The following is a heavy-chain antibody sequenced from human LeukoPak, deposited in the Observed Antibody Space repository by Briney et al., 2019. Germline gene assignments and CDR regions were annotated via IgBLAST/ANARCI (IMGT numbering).Heavy chain of an antibody. CDR1: GYMFTSCY. CDR2: INPSGGST. J-gene: IGHJ4*02. Sequence: ASVKVPCKPSGYMFTSCYIHWVRQAPGQGLEWMGIINPSGGSTSYAQKFQGRVTMTRDTSTSTVYMELSSLRSEDTAVYYCARGLGYCRSTNCYFDYWGQGTLVTVSS. V-gene: IGHV1-46*01. CDR3: ARGLGYCRSTNCYFDY. D-gene: IGHD2-2*01.